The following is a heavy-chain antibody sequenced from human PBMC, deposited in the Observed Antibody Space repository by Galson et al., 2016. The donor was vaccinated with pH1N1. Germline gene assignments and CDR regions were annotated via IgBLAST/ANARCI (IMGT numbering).Heavy chain of an antibody. CDR1: GFTLDNHA. Sequence: SLRLSCAASGFTLDNHAMHWVRQAPGKGLEWVAVISYDGRQEEYADYAKGRFTISRDNSKNTVSLQLNSLRSDDTAIYYCARDPKWTTWVGPFDYWGQGTLVTAAS. CDR2: ISYDGRQE. J-gene: IGHJ4*02. D-gene: IGHD2/OR15-2a*01. V-gene: IGHV3-30*14. CDR3: ARDPKWTTWVGPFDY.